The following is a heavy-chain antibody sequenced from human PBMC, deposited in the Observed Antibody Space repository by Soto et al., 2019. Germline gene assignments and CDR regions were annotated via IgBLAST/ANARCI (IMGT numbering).Heavy chain of an antibody. CDR2: IYYNGRT. J-gene: IGHJ5*02. V-gene: IGHV4-59*01. D-gene: IGHD4-17*01. Sequence: SETLSLTCSVSGDSISRYYWSWIRQPPGKGLEWIGYIYYNGRTNYNPSLKSRVTMSVDTSKNQFSLKLSSVTAADTAMYYCARTNPGDYNWFDPWGQGTLVTVSS. CDR3: ARTNPGDYNWFDP. CDR1: GDSISRYY.